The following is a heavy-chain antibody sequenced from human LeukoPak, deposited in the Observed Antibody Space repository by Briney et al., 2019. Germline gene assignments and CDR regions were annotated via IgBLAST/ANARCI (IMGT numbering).Heavy chain of an antibody. J-gene: IGHJ4*02. V-gene: IGHV3-23*01. CDR2: IWGGGDVT. D-gene: IGHD6-13*01. Sequence: GGSLRLSCTVSGFTFRNYIMTWVRLSPGKGLEWGSSIWGGGDVTFYADSVKGRFSTTGDDSRSTLYLKVDSLRVDDTGVYYSANWGGTETIGTIWYGPLDYWGQGTQVTVSS. CDR3: ANWGGTETIGTIWYGPLDY. CDR1: GFTFRNYI.